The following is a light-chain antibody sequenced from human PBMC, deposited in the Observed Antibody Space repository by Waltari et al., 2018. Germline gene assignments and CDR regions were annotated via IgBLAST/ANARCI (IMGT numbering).Light chain of an antibody. Sequence: QSALTQPAPVSGSPGQSITISCPGTSSDVGGYNQFSWYQQHPGKAPKLMIDEVSNRPSGIPLRFSGSKSGNTASLTISGLQAEDESAYYCSSYASSKTVVFGGGTKLTVL. V-gene: IGLV2-14*01. J-gene: IGLJ2*01. CDR1: SSDVGGYNQ. CDR3: SSYASSKTVV. CDR2: EVS.